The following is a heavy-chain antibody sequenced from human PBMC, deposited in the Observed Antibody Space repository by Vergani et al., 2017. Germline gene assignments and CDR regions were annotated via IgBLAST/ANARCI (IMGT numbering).Heavy chain of an antibody. CDR3: ARGPLSRYGDYGRYFDY. D-gene: IGHD4-17*01. CDR1: GFTFSSYA. J-gene: IGHJ4*02. Sequence: EVQLVESGGGLVQPGGSLRLSCAASGFTFSSYAMSWVRQAPGKGLEWVSAISGSSSTIYYADSVKGRFTISRDNAKNSLYLQMNSRRAEDTAVYYCARGPLSRYGDYGRYFDYWGQGTLVTVSS. V-gene: IGHV3-48*01. CDR2: ISGSSSTI.